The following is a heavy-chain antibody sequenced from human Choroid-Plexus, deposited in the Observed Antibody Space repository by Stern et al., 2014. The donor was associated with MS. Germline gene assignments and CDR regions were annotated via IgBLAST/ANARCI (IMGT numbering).Heavy chain of an antibody. CDR3: ARAYTYYSNSAGY. CDR2: VSPSFDTA. J-gene: IGHJ4*02. D-gene: IGHD3-10*01. Sequence: QMQLVESGAEVKKPGPSVTLSCNASGRTFSSYEITWVRQAPGPGLEWMGGVSPSFDTATCAKKFQDRGTIAADESTRTAYMELSSLKSEDTAIYFCARAYTYYSNSAGYWGQGTLVTVSS. CDR1: GRTFSSYE. V-gene: IGHV1-69*01.